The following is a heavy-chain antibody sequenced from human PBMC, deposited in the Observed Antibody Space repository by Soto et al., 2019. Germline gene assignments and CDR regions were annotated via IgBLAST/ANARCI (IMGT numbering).Heavy chain of an antibody. CDR1: GFTFDDYA. J-gene: IGHJ4*02. V-gene: IGHV3-9*01. CDR2: ISWNSGSI. Sequence: PGGSLRLSCAASGFTFDDYAMHWVRQAPGKGLEWVSGISWNSGSIGYADSVKGRFTISRDNAKNSLYLQMNSLRAEDTALYYCAKAGQSIAAAAHLFDYWGQGTLVTVSS. D-gene: IGHD6-13*01. CDR3: AKAGQSIAAAAHLFDY.